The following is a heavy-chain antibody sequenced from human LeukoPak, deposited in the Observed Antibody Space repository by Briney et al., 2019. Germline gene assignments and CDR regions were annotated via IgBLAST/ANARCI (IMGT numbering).Heavy chain of an antibody. J-gene: IGHJ3*02. CDR3: ARGDSSDRGIRAFDI. V-gene: IGHV3-64*01. CDR2: ISYNGGST. CDR1: GFTFNSYA. D-gene: IGHD6-25*01. Sequence: GGSLRLSCAASGFTFNSYAMHWVRQAPGKGLEYVSAISYNGGSTYYGNSVKGRFTISRNNSKNTLSLQMGSLRPEDMAVYYCARGDSSDRGIRAFDIWGQGTMVTVSS.